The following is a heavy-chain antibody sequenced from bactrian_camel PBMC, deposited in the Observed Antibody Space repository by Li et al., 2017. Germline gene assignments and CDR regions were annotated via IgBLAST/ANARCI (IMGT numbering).Heavy chain of an antibody. J-gene: IGHJ4*01. CDR1: GNMYTVNC. Sequence: HVQLVESGGGSVQAGESLRLSCTYSGNMYTVNCMGWFRQAPGEVPEGVAAIETDGRTSYADSVKGRFTISKDNEKNIVYLQMNNLRPEDTAMYYCAAELSPAYGGSFDGLRLRAYKYNYWGQGTQVTVS. CDR2: IETDGRT. CDR3: AAELSPAYGGSFDGLRLRAYKYNY. V-gene: IGHV3S53*01. D-gene: IGHD6*01.